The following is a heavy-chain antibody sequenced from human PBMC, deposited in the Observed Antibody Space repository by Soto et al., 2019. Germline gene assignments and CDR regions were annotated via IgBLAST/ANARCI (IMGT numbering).Heavy chain of an antibody. Sequence: GASVKVSCKASGYTFTSYYMHWVRQAPGQGLEWMGMINPSGGNTSYAQKFQGRVTMTRNTSISTAYMELSSLRSEDTAVYYCARRWNPGDWFDPWGQGTLVTVSS. CDR2: INPSGGNT. CDR1: GYTFTSYY. V-gene: IGHV1-46*01. CDR3: ARRWNPGDWFDP. J-gene: IGHJ5*02. D-gene: IGHD1-1*01.